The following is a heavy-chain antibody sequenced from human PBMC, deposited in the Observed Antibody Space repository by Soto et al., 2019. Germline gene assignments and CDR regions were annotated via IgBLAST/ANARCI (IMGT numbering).Heavy chain of an antibody. J-gene: IGHJ6*02. CDR3: ARDYTGVYYYYGMDV. CDR1: GYTFTSYA. V-gene: IGHV1-3*01. CDR2: INAGNGNT. Sequence: GASVKVSCKASGYTFTSYAIHWVRQAPGQRLEWMGWINAGNGNTKYSQKFQGRVTITRDTSASTAYMELSSLRSEDTAVYYCARDYTGVYYYYGMDVWGQGTTVTVSS. D-gene: IGHD2-2*02.